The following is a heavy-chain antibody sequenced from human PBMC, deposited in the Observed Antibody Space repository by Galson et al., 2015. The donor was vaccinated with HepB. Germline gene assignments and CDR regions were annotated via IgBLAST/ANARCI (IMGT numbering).Heavy chain of an antibody. CDR2: IRYDEYEY. V-gene: IGHV3-7*03. Sequence: SLRVSCAASGFSFSDYWMSWIRQAPGKRPEWVANIRYDEYEYYYADFVKGRFTISRDNARNSVFLQMSSLRRDDTAIYYCVRDRTYKGGNFFDFWGQGALVTVSS. CDR1: GFSFSDYW. D-gene: IGHD3-10*01. CDR3: VRDRTYKGGNFFDF. J-gene: IGHJ4*02.